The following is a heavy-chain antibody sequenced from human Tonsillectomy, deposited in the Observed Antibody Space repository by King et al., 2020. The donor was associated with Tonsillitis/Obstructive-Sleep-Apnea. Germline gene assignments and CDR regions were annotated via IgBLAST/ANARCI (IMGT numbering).Heavy chain of an antibody. J-gene: IGHJ5*02. CDR2: ISYDGSNI. CDR3: AKDSSHRSSQTTSGWEWFDP. CDR1: GFSFSNYA. Sequence: VQLVESGGGVVQPGRSLRLSCAASGFSFSNYAIHWVRQAPGKGLEGVALISYDGSNIYYADSVKGRFAISRDNSKHTLYLQMNGLRAEDTAVYYCAKDSSHRSSQTTSGWEWFDPWGQGTLVTVSS. D-gene: IGHD6-19*01. V-gene: IGHV3-30*18.